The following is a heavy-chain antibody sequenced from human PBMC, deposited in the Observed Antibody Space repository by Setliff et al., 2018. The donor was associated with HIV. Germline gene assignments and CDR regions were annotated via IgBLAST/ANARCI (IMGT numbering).Heavy chain of an antibody. CDR3: ARVVPVGGNDY. CDR1: GGSISNSRYY. D-gene: IGHD6-19*01. J-gene: IGHJ4*02. Sequence: SDTLSLTCTVSGGSISNSRYYWSWIRQPPGKGLEWIGSIYHNGNTYYNPSLKSRVTISVDTSKNQFSLKLSSVTAADTAMYYCARVVPVGGNDYWGQGTLVTVSS. V-gene: IGHV4-39*07. CDR2: IYHNGNT.